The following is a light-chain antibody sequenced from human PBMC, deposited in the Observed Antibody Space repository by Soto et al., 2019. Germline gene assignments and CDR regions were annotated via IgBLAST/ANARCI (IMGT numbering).Light chain of an antibody. Sequence: EIVLTQSPGTLSLSPGYRSTLSCRASQTVSNNYLAWCQQKPGQAPRVIMYGASRRATGIPDRFSGGGSGTDFTLTISRLEPEDFAVYFCQQYAGPPTTFGQGTNWRL. V-gene: IGKV3-20*01. CDR1: QTVSNNY. CDR3: QQYAGPPTT. J-gene: IGKJ5*01. CDR2: GAS.